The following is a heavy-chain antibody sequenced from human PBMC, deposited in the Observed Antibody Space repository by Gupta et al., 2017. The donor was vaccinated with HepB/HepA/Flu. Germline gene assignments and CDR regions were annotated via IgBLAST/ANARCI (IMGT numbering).Heavy chain of an antibody. CDR3: ARDRTIFGVGEVDP. CDR1: GFTFSSYA. D-gene: IGHD3-3*01. V-gene: IGHV3-30-3*01. J-gene: IGHJ5*02. Sequence: QVRLVESGGGVVQPGRSLRLSCAASGFTFSSYAMHWVRQAPGKGLEWVAVISYDGSNKYYADSVKGRFTIARDNSKNTLYLQMNSLRGEDTAVYSCARDRTIFGVGEVDPWGQGTLVTVSS. CDR2: ISYDGSNK.